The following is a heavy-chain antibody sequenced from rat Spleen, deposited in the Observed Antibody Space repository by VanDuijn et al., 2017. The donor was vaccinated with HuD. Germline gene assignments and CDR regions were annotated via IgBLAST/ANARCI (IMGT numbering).Heavy chain of an antibody. CDR2: INTDGGNT. CDR1: GFTFSSYW. D-gene: IGHD1-11*01. Sequence: EVQLVETGGGLVQPGRSLKLSCVASGFTFSSYWMYWIRQAPGRGLEWVSSINTDGGNTYYPDSVKGRFTVPRDNAENTVYLQMNSLRSEDTATYYCAKDRDYGPDYWGQGVMVTVSS. V-gene: IGHV5-58*01. J-gene: IGHJ2*01. CDR3: AKDRDYGPDY.